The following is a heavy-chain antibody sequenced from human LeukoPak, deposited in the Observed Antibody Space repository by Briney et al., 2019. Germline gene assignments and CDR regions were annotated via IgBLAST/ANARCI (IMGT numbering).Heavy chain of an antibody. CDR2: ITWNGGKK. D-gene: IGHD6-13*01. CDR3: AKDGGISWPYYLDY. V-gene: IGHV3-9*01. CDR1: GFTFYDYA. Sequence: GGSLRLSCAASGFTFYDYAMHWVRHAPGKGLEWVSGITWNGGKKNYADSVRGRFTISRDNAKNSLNLQMNSLSAEDTALYYCAKDGGISWPYYLDYWGRGTLVIVSS. J-gene: IGHJ4*02.